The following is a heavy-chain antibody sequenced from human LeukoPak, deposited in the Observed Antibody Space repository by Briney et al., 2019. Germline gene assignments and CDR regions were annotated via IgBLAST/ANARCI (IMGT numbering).Heavy chain of an antibody. CDR3: ARNGYLERRDFDY. CDR1: GFTFSSYS. J-gene: IGHJ4*02. V-gene: IGHV3-21*01. D-gene: IGHD1-1*01. CDR2: ISSGSSYI. Sequence: GGSLRLSCAASGFTFSSYSMNWVRQAPGKGLEWVSSISSGSSYIYYADSVKGRFTISRDNAKNSLYLQMNSLRAEDTAVYYCARNGYLERRDFDYWGQGTLVTVSS.